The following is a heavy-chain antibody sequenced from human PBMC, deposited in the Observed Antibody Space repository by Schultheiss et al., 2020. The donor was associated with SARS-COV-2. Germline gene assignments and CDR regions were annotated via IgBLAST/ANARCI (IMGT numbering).Heavy chain of an antibody. Sequence: GESLKISCAASGFTFSSYGMHWVRQAPGKGLEWVSAISGSGGSTYYADSVKGRFTISRDNSKNTLYLRMNSLRAEDTAVYYCAKVGTAMVYAFDIWGQGTMVTVSS. D-gene: IGHD5-18*01. J-gene: IGHJ3*02. CDR2: ISGSGGST. V-gene: IGHV3-23*01. CDR3: AKVGTAMVYAFDI. CDR1: GFTFSSYG.